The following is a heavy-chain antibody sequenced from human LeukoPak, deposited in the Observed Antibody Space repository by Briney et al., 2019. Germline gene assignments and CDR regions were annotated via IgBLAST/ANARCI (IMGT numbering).Heavy chain of an antibody. CDR2: INHSGST. J-gene: IGHJ4*02. CDR3: ARGSTPPDY. CDR1: GGSFSGYY. Sequence: SETLSLTCAVYGGSFSGYYWSWIRQPPGKGLEWIGEINHSGSTNYNPSLKSRVTMSVDTSKNQFSLKLSSVTAADTAVYYCARGSTPPDYWGQGTLVTVSS. V-gene: IGHV4-34*01.